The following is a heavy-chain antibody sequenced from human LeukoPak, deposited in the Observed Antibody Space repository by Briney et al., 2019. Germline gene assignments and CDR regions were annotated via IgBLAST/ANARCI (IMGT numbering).Heavy chain of an antibody. CDR2: IWYDGSNK. CDR1: GFTFSSYG. J-gene: IGHJ4*02. CDR3: ARGGYSYGYSPTYYFDY. D-gene: IGHD5-18*01. V-gene: IGHV3-33*01. Sequence: PGGSLRLSCAASGFTFSSYGMHWVRQALGKGLEWVAVIWYDGSNKYYADSVKGRFTISRDNSKNTLYLQMNSLRAEDTAVYYCARGGYSYGYSPTYYFDYWGQGTLVTVSS.